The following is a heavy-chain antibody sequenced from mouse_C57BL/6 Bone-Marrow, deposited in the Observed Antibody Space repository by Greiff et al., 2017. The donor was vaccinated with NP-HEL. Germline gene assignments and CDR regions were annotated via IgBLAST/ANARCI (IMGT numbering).Heavy chain of an antibody. CDR2: ISDGGSYT. D-gene: IGHD2-4*01. Sequence: EVQLVESGGGLVKPGGSLKLSCAASGFTFSSYAMSWVRQTPEKRLEWVATISDGGSYTYYPDNVKGRFTISRDNAKNNLYLQMSNLKSEDKAMDYCERGGDYDYYDYEGRGTRPTVS. J-gene: IGHJ2*03. V-gene: IGHV5-4*01. CDR1: GFTFSSYA. CDR3: ERGGDYDYYDY.